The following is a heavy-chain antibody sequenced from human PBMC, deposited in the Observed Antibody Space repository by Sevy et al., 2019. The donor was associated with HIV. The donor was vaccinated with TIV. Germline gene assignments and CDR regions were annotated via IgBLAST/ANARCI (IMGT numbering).Heavy chain of an antibody. Sequence: GGSLRLSCAASGFTFSDYWMSWVRQAPGKGLEWVANIKEDGTKRYYVDSVEGRFTISRDNAKNSLYLQMNSLRTEDTAMYSCARGQLDSIGADYWGQGTLVTVSS. CDR1: GFTFSDYW. J-gene: IGHJ4*02. CDR3: ARGQLDSIGADY. CDR2: IKEDGTKR. V-gene: IGHV3-7*01. D-gene: IGHD3-10*01.